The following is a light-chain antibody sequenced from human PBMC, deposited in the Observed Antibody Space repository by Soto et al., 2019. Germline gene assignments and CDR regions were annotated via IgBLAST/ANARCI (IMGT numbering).Light chain of an antibody. V-gene: IGLV2-14*01. CDR2: EVS. CDR1: SSDVGGYNY. CDR3: SSYTSRSTWV. J-gene: IGLJ3*02. Sequence: QSALTQTASVSGSPGQSITISCTGTSSDVGGYNYVSWYQQYPGKAPKLMIYEVSNRPSGVSNRFSGSKSGNTASLTISGLQAEDEADYYCSSYTSRSTWVFGGGTKLT.